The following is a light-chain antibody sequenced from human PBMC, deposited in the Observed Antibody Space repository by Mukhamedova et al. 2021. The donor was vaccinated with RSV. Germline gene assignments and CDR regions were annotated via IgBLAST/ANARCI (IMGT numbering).Light chain of an antibody. V-gene: IGKV1-5*03. CDR3: QQYNSYPIT. CDR2: KAS. J-gene: IGKJ5*01. CDR1: QSISSW. Sequence: ITCRASQSISSWLAWYQQKPGKAPKLLIYKASSLESGVPSRFSGSGSGTEFTLTISSLQPDDFATYYCQQYNSYPITFGQGTRL.